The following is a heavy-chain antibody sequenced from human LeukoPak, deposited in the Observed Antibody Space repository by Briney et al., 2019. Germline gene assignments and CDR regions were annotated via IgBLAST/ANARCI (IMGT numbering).Heavy chain of an antibody. V-gene: IGHV4-4*02. CDR1: GGSISSGNW. D-gene: IGHD2/OR15-2a*01. CDR2: IDFSGNT. Sequence: SGTLSLTCAVSGGSISSGNWWSWVRQPPGKGLEWIGYIDFSGNTKYNPSLKSRVTLSVDTSKNQFSLKMSSVTAADTAMYYCARNRVFDVWGQGTMVTVSS. J-gene: IGHJ3*01. CDR3: ARNRVFDV.